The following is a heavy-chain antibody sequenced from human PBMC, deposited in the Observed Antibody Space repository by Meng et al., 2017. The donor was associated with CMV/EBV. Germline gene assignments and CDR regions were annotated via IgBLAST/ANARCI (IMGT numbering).Heavy chain of an antibody. V-gene: IGHV3-30-3*01. D-gene: IGHD6-13*01. J-gene: IGHJ4*03. CDR3: AREQQQVVDY. Sequence: GGSLRLSCAASGFSFRTYAMHWVRQAPGEGLEWVAVISYDGSNIYHADPVKGRFTISRDNSKNTLYLQMNGLRPEDTAIYYCAREQQQVVDYWGQGTTVTVSS. CDR2: ISYDGSNI. CDR1: GFSFRTYA.